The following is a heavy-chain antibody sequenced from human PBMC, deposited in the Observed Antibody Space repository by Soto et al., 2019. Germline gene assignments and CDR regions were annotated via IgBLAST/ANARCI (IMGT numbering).Heavy chain of an antibody. CDR1: GGSISNYY. Sequence: PSETLSLTCNVSGGSISNYYWTWVRQSPEKGLEWIGYMYYNGNINYNPSPKSRATISIDTSKNQFSLTLKSVTAADTAVYYCASGGNWFDPWGQGVLVTVSS. D-gene: IGHD3-16*01. V-gene: IGHV4-59*01. CDR2: MYYNGNI. J-gene: IGHJ5*02. CDR3: ASGGNWFDP.